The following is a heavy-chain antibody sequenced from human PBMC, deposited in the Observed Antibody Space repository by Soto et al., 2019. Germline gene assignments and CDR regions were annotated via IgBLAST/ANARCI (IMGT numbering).Heavy chain of an antibody. CDR1: AFTISSDA. V-gene: IGHV3-48*03. D-gene: IGHD3-16*01. CDR2: MSGSGSTI. J-gene: IGHJ4*02. Sequence: AGGSLRLSCAASAFTISSDAMTWVRQAPGKGLEWVTVMSGSGSTIYYADSVKGRFTISRDNAKNSLYLQMNNLRPEDTAVYYCAGGDSGSFDSWGQGTLVTVSS. CDR3: AGGDSGSFDS.